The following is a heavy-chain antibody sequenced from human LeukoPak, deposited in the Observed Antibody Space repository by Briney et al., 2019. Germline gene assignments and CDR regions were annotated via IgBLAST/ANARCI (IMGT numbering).Heavy chain of an antibody. V-gene: IGHV4-30-2*01. CDR3: GIYYYNSSGYHDY. CDR2: IHHSGST. CDR1: GGSISSGLYS. D-gene: IGHD3-22*01. Sequence: SQTLSLTCAVSGGSISSGLYSWTWIRQPPGKGLEYIGYIHHSGSTFHNPSLKSRVTISGDRSKIQFSLNLNSVTAADTAVYYCGIYYYNSSGYHDYWGQGALVTVSS. J-gene: IGHJ4*02.